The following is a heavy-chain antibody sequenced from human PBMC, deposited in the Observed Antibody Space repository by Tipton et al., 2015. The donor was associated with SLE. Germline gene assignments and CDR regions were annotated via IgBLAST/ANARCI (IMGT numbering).Heavy chain of an antibody. CDR2: INHSGST. CDR1: GYSISSGYY. Sequence: TLSLTCAVSGYSISSGYYWGWIRQPPGKGLEWIGEINHSGSTNYNPSLKSRVTISVDTSKNQFSLKLSSVTAADTAVYYCARLVWEPRAFDIWGQGTMVTVSS. J-gene: IGHJ3*02. V-gene: IGHV4-38-2*01. CDR3: ARLVWEPRAFDI. D-gene: IGHD1-26*01.